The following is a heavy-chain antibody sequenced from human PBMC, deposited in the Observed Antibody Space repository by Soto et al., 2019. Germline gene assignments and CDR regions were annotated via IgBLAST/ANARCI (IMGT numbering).Heavy chain of an antibody. CDR3: ARLQYYYGMDV. J-gene: IGHJ6*02. Sequence: SETLSLTCTVSGGSVSSGSYYWIWIRQPPGKGLDWIGSIYYSGSTYYNPSLKSRVTISVDTSKNQFSLKLSSVTAADTAVYYCARLQYYYGMDVWGQGTTVTVSS. D-gene: IGHD4-4*01. CDR2: IYYSGST. CDR1: GGSVSSGSYY. V-gene: IGHV4-39*01.